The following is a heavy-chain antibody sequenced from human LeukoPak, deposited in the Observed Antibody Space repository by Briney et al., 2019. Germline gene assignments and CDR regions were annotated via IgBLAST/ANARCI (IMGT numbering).Heavy chain of an antibody. Sequence: GGSLRLSCAASGFTFSTYGMSWVRQAPGKGLEWVSTIGAATYYADSVKGRSIISRDNSKNTLYLQMNSLGAEDTAIYYCAKRVGGSPYYFDYWGQGTPVTVSS. D-gene: IGHD4-23*01. CDR3: AKRVGGSPYYFDY. CDR1: GFTFSTYG. V-gene: IGHV3-23*01. J-gene: IGHJ4*02. CDR2: IGAAT.